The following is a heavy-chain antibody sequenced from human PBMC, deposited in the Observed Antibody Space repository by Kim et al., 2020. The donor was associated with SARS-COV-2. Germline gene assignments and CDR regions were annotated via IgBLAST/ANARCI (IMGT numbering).Heavy chain of an antibody. D-gene: IGHD2-15*01. CDR1: GFTFNSYG. Sequence: GGSLRLSCAASGFTFNSYGMGWVRQAPGKGLEWVSSIHYSGGKTYYADSVKGRFIISRDNSKNTLFLQMNSLRVEDTAVYHCAKDQRYCSGGNCYGWFDPWGQGTLVTVSS. V-gene: IGHV3-23*01. CDR3: AKDQRYCSGGNCYGWFDP. CDR2: IHYSGGKT. J-gene: IGHJ5*01.